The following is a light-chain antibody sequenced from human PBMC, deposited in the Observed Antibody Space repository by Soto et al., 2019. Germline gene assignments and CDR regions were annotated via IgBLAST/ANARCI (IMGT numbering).Light chain of an antibody. V-gene: IGKV1-5*01. CDR2: DAS. CDR1: QNINRW. CDR3: KQYDGY. Sequence: DIQMTQSPSTLAASVGDRVTITCRASQNINRWLVWYQQKPGKAPKVLIYDASSLESGVPSRFSGSGSGTEFTLTITSLQPDDFATYYCKQYDGYFGPGTKVDFK. J-gene: IGKJ3*01.